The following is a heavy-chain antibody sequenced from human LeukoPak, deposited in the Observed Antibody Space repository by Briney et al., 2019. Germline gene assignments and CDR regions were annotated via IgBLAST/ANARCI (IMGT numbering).Heavy chain of an antibody. Sequence: GGSLRLSCAASGVTFSSYAMSWVRQAPGKGLEWVSAITGTGGSTYYVASVKGRFTVSRDNSKDTLYLQMSSLRAEDTAMYYCAKVRDTRDWYKDAFDIWGQGTRVTVSS. V-gene: IGHV3-23*01. CDR3: AKVRDTRDWYKDAFDI. D-gene: IGHD6-19*01. CDR1: GVTFSSYA. CDR2: ITGTGGST. J-gene: IGHJ3*02.